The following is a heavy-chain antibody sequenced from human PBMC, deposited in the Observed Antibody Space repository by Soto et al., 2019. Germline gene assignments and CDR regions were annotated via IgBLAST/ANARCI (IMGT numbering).Heavy chain of an antibody. J-gene: IGHJ6*03. Sequence: SETLSLTCTVSGGSISSYYWSWIRQPPGKGLEWIGYIYYSGSTNYNPSLKSRVTISVDTSKNQFSLKLSSVTAADTAVYYCARSGPGTVQGPYYYYYYMDVWGKGTTVTVSS. CDR3: ARSGPGTVQGPYYYYYYMDV. CDR1: GGSISSYY. D-gene: IGHD1-1*01. V-gene: IGHV4-59*01. CDR2: IYYSGST.